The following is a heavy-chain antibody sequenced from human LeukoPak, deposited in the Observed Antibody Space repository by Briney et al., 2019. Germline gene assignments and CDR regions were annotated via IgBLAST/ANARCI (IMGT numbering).Heavy chain of an antibody. CDR2: INPKSGGT. CDR3: ARDLGSPDY. CDR1: GYTFTDYY. V-gene: IGHV1-2*02. D-gene: IGHD6-6*01. J-gene: IGHJ4*02. Sequence: GASVKVSCKASGYTFTDYYMHWVRQAPGQGLEWMGWINPKSGGTKCAQKFQGRVTMTRDTSISTAYLEVSRLRYDDTAIYYCARDLGSPDYWGQGTLVTVSS.